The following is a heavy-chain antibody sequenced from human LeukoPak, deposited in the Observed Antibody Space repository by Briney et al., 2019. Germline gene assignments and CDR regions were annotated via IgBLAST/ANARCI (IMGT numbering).Heavy chain of an antibody. CDR1: GGTISSYY. CDR2: IYYSGST. V-gene: IGHV4-59*01. CDR3: ARGRYGGYTFDY. Sequence: KSSETLSLTCTVSGGTISSYYWSWIRQPPGKGLKWIGYIYYSGSTNYNPSLKSRVTISEDTSKNQYSLKRSSVTAADTAVYYCARGRYGGYTFDYWGQGTLVTVSS. J-gene: IGHJ4*02. D-gene: IGHD5-12*01.